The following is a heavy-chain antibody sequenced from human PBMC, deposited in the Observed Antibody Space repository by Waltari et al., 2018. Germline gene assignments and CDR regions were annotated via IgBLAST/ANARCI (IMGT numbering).Heavy chain of an antibody. D-gene: IGHD2-15*01. V-gene: IGHV5-51*01. J-gene: IGHJ2*01. CDR3: ARQLAASWYFDL. CDR1: GYIFTTYW. Sequence: EVQLMQSGADVKKPGESLKISWQGSGYIFTTYWIGWVRQLPGKGLEWMGIIYPDDSSTKYSPSFQGQVTISADKSTSTAFLQWSRLRASDTAMYYCARQLAASWYFDLWGRGTLVTVSS. CDR2: IYPDDSST.